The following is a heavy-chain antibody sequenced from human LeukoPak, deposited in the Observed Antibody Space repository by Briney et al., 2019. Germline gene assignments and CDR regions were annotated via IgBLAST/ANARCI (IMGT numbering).Heavy chain of an antibody. D-gene: IGHD6-19*01. V-gene: IGHV3-49*03. CDR1: GVTFGDCA. J-gene: IGHJ4*02. CDR3: TRAGSGWYVLHFDY. Sequence: PGGSLRLSCTASGVTFGDCAMSWFRQAPGKGLEWVGFIRSKAYGGTTEYAASVKGRFTISRDDSKSIAYLQMNSLKTEDTAVYYCTRAGSGWYVLHFDYWGQGTLVTVSS. CDR2: IRSKAYGGTT.